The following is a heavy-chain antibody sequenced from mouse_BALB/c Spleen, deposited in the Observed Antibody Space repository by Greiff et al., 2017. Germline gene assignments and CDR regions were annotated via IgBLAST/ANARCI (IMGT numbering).Heavy chain of an antibody. Sequence: EVKLVESGGGLVKPGGSLKLSCAASGFTFSSYTMSWVRQTPEKRLEWVATISSGGSYTYYPDSVKGRFTISRVNAKNTMYLQMSSLKSEDTAMYYCTRGFVDGWGQGTLVTVSA. D-gene: IGHD2-3*01. CDR3: TRGFVDG. CDR1: GFTFSSYT. V-gene: IGHV5-6-4*01. CDR2: ISSGGSYT. J-gene: IGHJ3*02.